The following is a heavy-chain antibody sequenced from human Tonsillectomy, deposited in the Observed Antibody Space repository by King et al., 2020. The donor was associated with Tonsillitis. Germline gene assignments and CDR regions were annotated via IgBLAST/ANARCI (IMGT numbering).Heavy chain of an antibody. Sequence: VQLQQWGAGLLKPSETLSLTCAVYGGSFSGYYWSWIRQPPGKGLEWIGEINPSGSTNYNPSLKSRVTISVDTSKNQFSLKLSSVTAADTAVYYCARGVRYYGSGSYYNPNAFDIWGQGTMVTVSS. J-gene: IGHJ3*02. V-gene: IGHV4-34*01. D-gene: IGHD3-10*01. CDR3: ARGVRYYGSGSYYNPNAFDI. CDR2: INPSGST. CDR1: GGSFSGYY.